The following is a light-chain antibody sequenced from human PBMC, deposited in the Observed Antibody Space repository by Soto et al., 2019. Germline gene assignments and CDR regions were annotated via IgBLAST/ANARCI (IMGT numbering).Light chain of an antibody. CDR2: DTS. V-gene: IGLV7-46*01. CDR3: LLSYVGARV. CDR1: TGAVTSGHS. J-gene: IGLJ1*01. Sequence: QAVVTQELSLTVSPGGTVTLTCGSSTGAVTSGHSPYWVQQKPGQAPRTLIYDTSNKHSWTPARFSGSLLGGKAALTLTGAQPEDEAEYYCLLSYVGARVFGTGTKVSVL.